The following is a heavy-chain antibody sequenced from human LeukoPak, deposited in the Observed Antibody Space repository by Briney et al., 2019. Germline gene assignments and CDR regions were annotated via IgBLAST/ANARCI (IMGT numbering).Heavy chain of an antibody. CDR2: IYYSGST. D-gene: IGHD3-10*01. CDR3: ARLTMVRGVPYGMDV. CDR1: GGSISSYY. V-gene: IGHV4-59*01. J-gene: IGHJ6*02. Sequence: SETPSLTCTVSGGSISSYYWSWIRQPPGRGLEWIGYIYYSGSTNYNPSLKSRVTISVDTSKNQFSLKLSSVTAADTAVYYCARLTMVRGVPYGMDVWGQGTTVTVSS.